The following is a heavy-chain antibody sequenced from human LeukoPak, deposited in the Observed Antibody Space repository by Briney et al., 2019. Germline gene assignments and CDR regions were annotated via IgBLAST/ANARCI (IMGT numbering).Heavy chain of an antibody. CDR2: IYYSGST. J-gene: IGHJ3*02. Sequence: SETLSLTCAVYGGSFSGYYWSWIRQPPGKGLEWIGSIYYSGSTYYNPSLKSRVTISVDTSKNQFSLKLSSVTAADTAVYYCARHDYDYVWGSYRRDAFDIWGQGTMVTVSS. V-gene: IGHV4-34*01. CDR3: ARHDYDYVWGSYRRDAFDI. CDR1: GGSFSGYY. D-gene: IGHD3-16*02.